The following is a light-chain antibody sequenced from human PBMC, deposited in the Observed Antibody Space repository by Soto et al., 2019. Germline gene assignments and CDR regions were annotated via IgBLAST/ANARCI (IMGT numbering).Light chain of an antibody. Sequence: DIQMTQSPSSLSASVGDRVTITCRASQAISSYLNWYQQIPGKAPKLLIYAASSLQSGVPSRFSGSGSGTDFTLTISSLQREDFASYYCQQTFTSPWTFGQGTKVDIK. CDR1: QAISSY. CDR2: AAS. V-gene: IGKV1-39*01. CDR3: QQTFTSPWT. J-gene: IGKJ1*01.